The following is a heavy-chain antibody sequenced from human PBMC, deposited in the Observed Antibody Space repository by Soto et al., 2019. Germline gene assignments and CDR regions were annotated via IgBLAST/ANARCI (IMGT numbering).Heavy chain of an antibody. CDR1: GGSISSSNW. Sequence: SETLSLTCAVSGGSISSSNWRRWVRQPPGKGLEWIGESYHSGSTKYNPSLRSRVTISVDKSKNQFSLKLSSVTAADTAVYYCARVSGSYYYGMDVWGQGTTDT. CDR2: SYHSGST. V-gene: IGHV4-4*02. J-gene: IGHJ6*02. CDR3: ARVSGSYYYGMDV.